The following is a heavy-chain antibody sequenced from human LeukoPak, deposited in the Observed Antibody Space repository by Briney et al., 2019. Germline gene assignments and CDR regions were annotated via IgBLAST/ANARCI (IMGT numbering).Heavy chain of an antibody. D-gene: IGHD2-15*01. CDR2: INPNSGGT. Sequence: ASVKVSCKASGYTFTGYYMHWVRQAPGQGLEWMGWINPNSGGTNYAQKFQGRVTMTRDTSISTAYMELSRLRSDETAVYYCARMLRTSPAKRYCSGGSCSDWFDPWAREPWSPSPQ. J-gene: IGHJ5*02. CDR1: GYTFTGYY. CDR3: ARMLRTSPAKRYCSGGSCSDWFDP. V-gene: IGHV1-2*02.